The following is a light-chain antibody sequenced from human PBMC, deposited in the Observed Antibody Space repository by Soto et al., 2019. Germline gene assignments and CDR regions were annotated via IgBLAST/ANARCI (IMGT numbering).Light chain of an antibody. J-gene: IGLJ1*01. Sequence: QSDLTQPASVSGSPGQSITISCPGTSSDVGSYNLAYWYQQHPGKAPELMIYEVSKRPSGVYNGFSGSKSGNTASLTISGLQAEDAFDYYCCSYAGSSTFDVFGTGIKVTVL. CDR1: SSDVGSYNL. V-gene: IGLV2-23*02. CDR2: EVS. CDR3: CSYAGSSTFDV.